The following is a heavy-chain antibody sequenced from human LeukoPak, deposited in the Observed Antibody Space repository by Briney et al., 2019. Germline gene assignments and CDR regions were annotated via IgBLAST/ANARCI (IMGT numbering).Heavy chain of an antibody. Sequence: SETLSLTCTVSGGSISSYYWSWIRQPPGKGLEWIGYIYYSGSTNYNPSLKSRVTISVDTSKNQFSLKLSSVTAADTAVYYCARMEAVVTPIDDWGQGSLVTVSS. J-gene: IGHJ4*02. V-gene: IGHV4-59*01. D-gene: IGHD4-23*01. CDR3: ARMEAVVTPIDD. CDR1: GGSISSYY. CDR2: IYYSGST.